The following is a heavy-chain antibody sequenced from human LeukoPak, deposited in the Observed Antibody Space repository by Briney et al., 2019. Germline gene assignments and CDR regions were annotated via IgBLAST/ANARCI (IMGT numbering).Heavy chain of an antibody. V-gene: IGHV1-18*04. Sequence: GASVKVSCKASGYTFTSYGISWVRQAPAQGLEWMGWISAYNGNTNYAQKLQGRVTMTTDTSTSTAYMELRSLRSDDTAVYYCARDTGIAAAAPRWFDPWGQGTLVTVSS. CDR1: GYTFTSYG. CDR3: ARDTGIAAAAPRWFDP. J-gene: IGHJ5*02. CDR2: ISAYNGNT. D-gene: IGHD6-13*01.